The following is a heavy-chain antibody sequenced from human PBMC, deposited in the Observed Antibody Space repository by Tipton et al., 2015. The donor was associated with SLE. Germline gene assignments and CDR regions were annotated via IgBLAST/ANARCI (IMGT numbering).Heavy chain of an antibody. CDR2: IYTSGST. J-gene: IGHJ6*03. CDR1: GVSISSGSYY. D-gene: IGHD2-2*01. CDR3: ARGDMVVVPAAGGGYYYYMDV. V-gene: IGHV4-61*02. Sequence: PGLVKPSETLSLTCTVSGVSISSGSYYWSWIRQPAGKGLEWIGRIYTSGSTNYSPSLKSRVTISVDTSKNHFSLKLSSVTAADTAVYYCARGDMVVVPAAGGGYYYYMDVWGKGTTVTVSS.